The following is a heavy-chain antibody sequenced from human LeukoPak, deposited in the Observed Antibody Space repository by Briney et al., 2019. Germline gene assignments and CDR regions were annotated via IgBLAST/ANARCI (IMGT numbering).Heavy chain of an antibody. J-gene: IGHJ4*02. D-gene: IGHD3-3*01. CDR2: INHSGST. Sequence: TSETLSLTCAVYGGSFSGYYWSWIRQPPGKGLEWIGEINHSGSTNYNPSPKSRVTISVDTSKNQFSLKLSSVTAADTAVYYCARRWGSVWSGYLYHFDYWGQGTLVTVSS. CDR3: ARRWGSVWSGYLYHFDY. CDR1: GGSFSGYY. V-gene: IGHV4-34*01.